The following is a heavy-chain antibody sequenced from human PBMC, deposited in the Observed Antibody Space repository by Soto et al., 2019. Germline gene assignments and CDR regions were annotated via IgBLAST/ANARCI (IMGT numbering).Heavy chain of an antibody. D-gene: IGHD2-21*01. CDR2: IVPMYNTP. CDR1: GGSFSTSG. Sequence: QVQLVQSGAEVKKPGSSVKVSCRASGGSFSTSGINWVRQAPGEGLEWVGGIVPMYNTPVYARKFQDRVTITAVESTTTAYMELTTLTSDDTAVYFCARERGHRPVVGSDAFDLWGQGTMVTVSS. J-gene: IGHJ3*01. CDR3: ARERGHRPVVGSDAFDL. V-gene: IGHV1-69*01.